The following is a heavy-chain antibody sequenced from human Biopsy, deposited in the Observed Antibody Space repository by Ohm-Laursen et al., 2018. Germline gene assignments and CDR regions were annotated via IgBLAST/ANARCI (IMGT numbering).Heavy chain of an antibody. Sequence: SDTLSLTWTVSGGSISSDYWSWIRQTPGKGLEWIGDIYYSGSTKYNPSLKSRVTISVDMSKSQLSLKLTSVTTADTAVYYCARGNEVMVTGPYFFDYWGQGTLVIVSS. V-gene: IGHV4-59*07. D-gene: IGHD2-21*02. CDR1: GGSISSDY. CDR2: IYYSGST. CDR3: ARGNEVMVTGPYFFDY. J-gene: IGHJ4*02.